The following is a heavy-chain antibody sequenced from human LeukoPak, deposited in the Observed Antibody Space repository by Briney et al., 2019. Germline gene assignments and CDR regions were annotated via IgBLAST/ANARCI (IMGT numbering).Heavy chain of an antibody. V-gene: IGHV3-23*01. CDR1: GFPSPSYA. CDR2: FSGSGGST. D-gene: IGHD1-26*01. J-gene: IGHJ4*02. Sequence: GGSLRLSCAASGFPSPSYAVSWVRQAPGKGLEWVSTFSGSGGSTYYADSVKGRFTISRDNSKNTLYLQMNSLRVEDAAVYYCAKGSGSFPHSDFDYWGQGALVTVSS. CDR3: AKGSGSFPHSDFDY.